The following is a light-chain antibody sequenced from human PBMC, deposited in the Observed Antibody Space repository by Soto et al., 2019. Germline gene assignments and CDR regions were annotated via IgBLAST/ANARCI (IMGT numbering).Light chain of an antibody. V-gene: IGKV1-5*03. CDR3: QQYGANSPWT. CDR1: QNINNW. CDR2: KAS. J-gene: IGKJ1*01. Sequence: DIHMTQSPSTLSASVGDRVTINCRASQNINNWLAWYQQKPGKAPKVLIYKASTLESGVPSRFSGSGFGTEFTLTIRSLQTEDFATYYCQQYGANSPWTFGQGTKVEIK.